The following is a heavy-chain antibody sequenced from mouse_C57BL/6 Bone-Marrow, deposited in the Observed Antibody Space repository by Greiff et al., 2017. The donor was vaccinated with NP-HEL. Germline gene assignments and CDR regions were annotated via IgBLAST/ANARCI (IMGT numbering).Heavy chain of an antibody. Sequence: VQLQQSGAELVKPGASVKISCKASGYAFSSYWMNWVKQRPGKGLEWIGQIYPGDGDTNYNGKFKGKATLTADKSSSTAYMQLSSLTSEDSAVYFGASHYYYGSSGYYFDYWGQGTTLTVSS. V-gene: IGHV1-80*01. CDR3: ASHYYYGSSGYYFDY. CDR1: GYAFSSYW. D-gene: IGHD1-1*01. J-gene: IGHJ2*01. CDR2: IYPGDGDT.